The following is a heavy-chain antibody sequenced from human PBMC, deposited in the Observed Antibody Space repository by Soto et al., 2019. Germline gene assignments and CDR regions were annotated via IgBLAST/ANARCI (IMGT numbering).Heavy chain of an antibody. V-gene: IGHV5-51*03. CDR2: IYPRDSDT. Sequence: GESLKISCRGSGYNFPSYGIGGVRQMPGKGLEWMGIIYPRDSDTRYSPSFQGQVTISVDKSITTAYLQWSGLKASDTAMYYCVRTPDNWNPFDNWGQGTLVTVSS. D-gene: IGHD1-20*01. J-gene: IGHJ4*02. CDR1: GYNFPSYG. CDR3: VRTPDNWNPFDN.